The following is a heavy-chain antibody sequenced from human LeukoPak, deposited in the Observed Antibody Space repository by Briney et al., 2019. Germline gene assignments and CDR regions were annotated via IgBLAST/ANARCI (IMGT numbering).Heavy chain of an antibody. CDR3: AREAYSYGYSFDY. D-gene: IGHD5-18*01. J-gene: IGHJ4*02. CDR1: GGSISSYY. Sequence: SETLSLTCTVSGGSISSYYWSWIRQPPGKGLEWIGYIYHSGSTNYNPSLKSRVTISVDTSKNQFSLKLSSVTAADTAVYYCAREAYSYGYSFDYWGQGTLVTVSS. CDR2: IYHSGST. V-gene: IGHV4-59*01.